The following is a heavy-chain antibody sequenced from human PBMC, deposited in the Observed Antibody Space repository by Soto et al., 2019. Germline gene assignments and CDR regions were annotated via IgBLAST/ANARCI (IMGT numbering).Heavy chain of an antibody. D-gene: IGHD2-21*02. V-gene: IGHV3-7*03. J-gene: IGHJ6*02. CDR1: GFIFSMYS. Sequence: DVKLVESGGGLVQPGDSLRLSCEVSGFIFSMYSMSWVRQTPGKGLEWVAKIPQDGVDGHYADSVKGRCTISEDNGKNSLSLQMNNLRAEDTAVYYCARDHLILPAHDFFYGSDVWGRGATVTVSS. CDR2: IPQDGVDG. CDR3: ARDHLILPAHDFFYGSDV.